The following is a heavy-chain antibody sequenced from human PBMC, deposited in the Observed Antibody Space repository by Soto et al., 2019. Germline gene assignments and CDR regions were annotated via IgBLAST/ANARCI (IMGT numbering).Heavy chain of an antibody. CDR2: INPSGIT. CDR3: ARESVGERPLDY. CDR1: GASISNYF. V-gene: IGHV4-4*07. D-gene: IGHD3-16*01. Sequence: QVQLQESGPGLVKPSETLSLTCTVSGASISNYFWTWIRQPAGTGLEWIGRINPSGITNYNPSLKSRVTMSVDTSKNQFSLKLTSVTAADTAVYYCARESVGERPLDYWGQGTLVTVSS. J-gene: IGHJ4*02.